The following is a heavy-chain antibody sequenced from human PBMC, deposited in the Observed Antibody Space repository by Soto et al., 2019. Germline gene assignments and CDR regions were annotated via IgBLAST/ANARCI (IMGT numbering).Heavy chain of an antibody. CDR1: GGSISTKNW. Sequence: PSETLSLTCAVSGGSISTKNWWTWVRQPPGKGLEWIGEIYYSGSTNYNSSLKSRVTISVDKSKNQFSLNLSSVTAADTAVYYCASGDYSHFDLWGQGTLVTVSS. D-gene: IGHD4-17*01. V-gene: IGHV4-4*02. CDR2: IYYSGST. J-gene: IGHJ4*02. CDR3: ASGDYSHFDL.